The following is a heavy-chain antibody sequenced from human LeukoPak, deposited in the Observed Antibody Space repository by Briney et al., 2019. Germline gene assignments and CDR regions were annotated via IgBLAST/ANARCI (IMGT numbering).Heavy chain of an antibody. CDR2: INPNSGDT. CDR1: GYTFTGYY. CDR3: ARDGDSSGYYYSTFDY. D-gene: IGHD3-22*01. V-gene: IGHV1-2*02. Sequence: GASVKVSCKTSGYTFTGYYMHWVRQAPGQGLEWMGWINPNSGDTNYAQEFQGRVTMTSDTAISTAYMELSRLRSDDTAVYYCARDGDSSGYYYSTFDYWGQGTLVTVSS. J-gene: IGHJ4*02.